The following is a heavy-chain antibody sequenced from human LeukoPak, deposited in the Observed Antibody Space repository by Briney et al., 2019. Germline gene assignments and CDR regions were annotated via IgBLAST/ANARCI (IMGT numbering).Heavy chain of an antibody. Sequence: GGSLRLSCEASGITFSTYGMSWVRQAPGKGLEWVSATSSSDAGTYHADSVRGRFTISRDNSKNTLYLQMNSLRAEDAAVYYCARAPVTSCSGVLCYPFDYWGQGTLVTVSS. J-gene: IGHJ4*02. V-gene: IGHV3-23*01. CDR1: GITFSTYG. D-gene: IGHD2-15*01. CDR2: TSSSDAGT. CDR3: ARAPVTSCSGVLCYPFDY.